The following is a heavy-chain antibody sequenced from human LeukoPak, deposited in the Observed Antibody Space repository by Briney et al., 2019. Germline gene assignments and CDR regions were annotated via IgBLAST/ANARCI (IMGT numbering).Heavy chain of an antibody. CDR1: GDSVYNNSAT. D-gene: IGHD2-15*01. CDR2: TNYRSKWNT. J-gene: IGHJ3*02. CDR3: AREGRHAFDI. V-gene: IGHV6-1*01. Sequence: SQSLSLTCAISGDSVYNNSATWNWIRQSPSRGLEWLGRTNYRSKWNTDYAVSVKSRTTINPDTSKNQFSLHLNSVTPEDAAVYYCAREGRHAFDIWGQGTMVTVSS.